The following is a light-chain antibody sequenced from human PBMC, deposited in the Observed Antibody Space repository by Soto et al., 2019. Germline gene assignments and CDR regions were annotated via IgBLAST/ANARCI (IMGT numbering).Light chain of an antibody. J-gene: IGKJ2*01. V-gene: IGKV3-15*01. Sequence: EIVMTQSPATLSVSPGERATLSCRASQSVSSNLAWYQQKPGQAPRLLIYGASTRATGIPARFSGSGSGTEFTLTISSLQSEDFAVYYCQQSETFGQGTKLKIK. CDR2: GAS. CDR3: QQSET. CDR1: QSVSSN.